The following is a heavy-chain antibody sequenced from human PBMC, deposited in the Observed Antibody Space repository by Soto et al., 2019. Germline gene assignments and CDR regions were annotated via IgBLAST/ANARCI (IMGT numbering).Heavy chain of an antibody. CDR3: ARVYCTNGVCLYYFDY. Sequence: PSETLSLTCTVSGGSISSYYWSWIRQPPGKGLEWIGYIYYSGSTNYNPSLKSRVTISVDTSKNQFSLKLSSVTAADTAVYYCARVYCTNGVCLYYFDYWGQGTLVTVSS. CDR1: GGSISSYY. V-gene: IGHV4-59*01. J-gene: IGHJ4*02. D-gene: IGHD2-8*01. CDR2: IYYSGST.